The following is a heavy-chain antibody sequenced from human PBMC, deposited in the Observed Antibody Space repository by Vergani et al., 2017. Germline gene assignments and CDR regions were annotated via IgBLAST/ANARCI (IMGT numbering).Heavy chain of an antibody. CDR1: RGSISSYY. Sequence: QVQLQESGPGLVKPSETLSLTCTVSRGSISSYYWTWIRQPPGKGLEWIGNIYYTGSTNYNPSLQSRVTMSVDTSNNQFSLRLSSVTAADTAVYYCARGWVSGWYGELGYWGQGTLVTVSS. V-gene: IGHV4-59*01. D-gene: IGHD6-19*01. CDR2: IYYTGST. CDR3: ARGWVSGWYGELGY. J-gene: IGHJ4*02.